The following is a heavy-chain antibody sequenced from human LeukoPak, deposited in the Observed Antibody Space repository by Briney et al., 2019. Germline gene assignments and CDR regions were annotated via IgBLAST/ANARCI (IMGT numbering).Heavy chain of an antibody. Sequence: ASVKVSCKASEYTFVAYHMHWVRQAPGQGLEWMGWINPNSGGTNYAQKFQGRVTMTRDTSISTAYMELIGLRSGDTAVYYCARDLPADIWGQGTMVTASS. CDR2: INPNSGGT. V-gene: IGHV1-2*02. J-gene: IGHJ3*02. CDR3: ARDLPADI. CDR1: EYTFVAYH.